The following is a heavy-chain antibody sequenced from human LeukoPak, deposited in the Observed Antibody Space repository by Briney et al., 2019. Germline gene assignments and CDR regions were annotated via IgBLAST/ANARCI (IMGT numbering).Heavy chain of an antibody. V-gene: IGHV5-51*01. CDR2: IYPGDSDT. D-gene: IGHD1-26*01. J-gene: IGHJ3*02. CDR3: ARRRGRYSGDAFDI. CDR1: GYRFASYW. Sequence: GESLKISCKGSGYRFASYWIGWVRQMPGKGLEWMGFIYPGDSDTRYSPSFQGQVTISADKSMSTAYLQWSSLKASDTAMYYCARRRGRYSGDAFDIWGQGTMVTVSS.